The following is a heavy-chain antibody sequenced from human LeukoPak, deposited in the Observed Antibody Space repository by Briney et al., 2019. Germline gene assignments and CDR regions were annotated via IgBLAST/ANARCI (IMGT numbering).Heavy chain of an antibody. CDR3: ARGRPGGTRYYYYGMDV. CDR2: IGTAGDP. V-gene: IGHV3-13*05. J-gene: IGHJ6*02. D-gene: IGHD3-16*01. CDR1: GFTFSSYD. Sequence: TGGSLRLSCAASGFTFSSYDMHWVRQATGKGLEWVSAIGTAGDPYYPGSVKGRFTISRENAKNSLYLQMNSLRAGDTAVYYCARGRPGGTRYYYYGMDVWGQGTTVTVSS.